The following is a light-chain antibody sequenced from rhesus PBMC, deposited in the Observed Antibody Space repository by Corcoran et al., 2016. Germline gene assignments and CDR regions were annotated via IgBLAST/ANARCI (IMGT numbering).Light chain of an antibody. CDR2: GAS. V-gene: IGKV1-59*02. Sequence: AIQMTQSPSSLSASVGDTVTITCRASQSIGSNLAWYQQKPGKVPRLLIYGASTLQAEVPSRFRGSGSWTDFTLTISSLQPEDVATYYCQKCDSAPWTFGQGTKVEIK. CDR1: QSIGSN. J-gene: IGKJ1*01. CDR3: QKCDSAPWT.